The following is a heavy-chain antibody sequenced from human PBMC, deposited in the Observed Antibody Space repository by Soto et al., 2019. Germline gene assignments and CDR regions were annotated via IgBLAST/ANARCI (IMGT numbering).Heavy chain of an antibody. CDR2: ISSSGTSI. D-gene: IGHD2-15*01. V-gene: IGHV3-11*01. CDR3: ARAGWQLLAWSDP. CDR1: GFTFRDYY. J-gene: IGHJ5*02. Sequence: QVQLVESGGALVKPGGSLRLSCAASGFTFRDYYMTWIRQAPGKGLEWISYISSSGTSIYYADSVKGRFTISRDNAKNSLYLQRNRLRAEDTAVYYCARAGWQLLAWSDPWGQGTRVTVSS.